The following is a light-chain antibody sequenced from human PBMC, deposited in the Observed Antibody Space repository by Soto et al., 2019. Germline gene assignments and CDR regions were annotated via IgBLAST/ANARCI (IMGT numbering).Light chain of an antibody. J-gene: IGLJ1*01. CDR3: SSYTSSSTPSYV. CDR1: SSDVGGYNY. V-gene: IGLV2-14*01. Sequence: QSVLTQPASVSGSPGQSITISCTGTSSDVGGYNYVSWYQQHPGKAPKLMIYEVSNRPSGVSNRFSGSKSGNTASLTISGLQADDEADYYCSSYTSSSTPSYVFGNGTKLTVL. CDR2: EVS.